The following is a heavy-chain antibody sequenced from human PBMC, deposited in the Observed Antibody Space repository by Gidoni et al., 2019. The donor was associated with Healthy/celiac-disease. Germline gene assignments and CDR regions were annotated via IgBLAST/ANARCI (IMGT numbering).Heavy chain of an antibody. CDR2: IRSKAYGGTT. CDR1: GFTFGDYA. CDR3: TRDQFSSSWSNDY. V-gene: IGHV3-49*04. J-gene: IGHJ4*02. Sequence: EVQLVESGGGLVQPGRSLRLSCTASGFTFGDYAMSWVRQAPGKGREWVGFIRSKAYGGTTEYAASVKGRFTISRDDSKSIAYLQVNSLKTEDTAVYYCTRDQFSSSWSNDYWGQGTLVTVSS. D-gene: IGHD6-13*01.